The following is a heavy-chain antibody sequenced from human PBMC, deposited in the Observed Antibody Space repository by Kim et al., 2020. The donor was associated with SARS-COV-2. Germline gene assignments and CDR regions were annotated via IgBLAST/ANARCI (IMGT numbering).Heavy chain of an antibody. J-gene: IGHJ3*02. CDR3: AKGSVEKYSSGWVLGYDAFDI. V-gene: IGHV3-23*01. Sequence: FTISRDNSKNTLYLQMNSLRAEDTAVYYCAKGSVEKYSSGWVLGYDAFDIWGQGTMVTVSS. D-gene: IGHD6-19*01.